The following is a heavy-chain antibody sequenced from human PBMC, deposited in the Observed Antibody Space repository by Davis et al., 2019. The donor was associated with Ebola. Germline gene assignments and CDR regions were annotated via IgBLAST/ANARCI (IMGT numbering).Heavy chain of an antibody. CDR2: THSSAKT. V-gene: IGHV4-39*01. J-gene: IGHJ5*02. CDR1: GGSVSSCSSF. Sequence: SETLSLTCTVSGGSVSSCSSFWSCIPPPPGEGLEWIGSTHSSAKTSYNPPLKSRVTISPDTSKNQFSLTMNSVIAADTAVYYCARRQYVAVTALDPWGQGTLVTVSS. D-gene: IGHD2-21*02. CDR3: ARRQYVAVTALDP.